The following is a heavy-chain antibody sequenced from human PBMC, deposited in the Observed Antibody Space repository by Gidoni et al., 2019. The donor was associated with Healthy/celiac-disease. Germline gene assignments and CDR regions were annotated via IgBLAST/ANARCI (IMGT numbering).Heavy chain of an antibody. D-gene: IGHD2-2*01. J-gene: IGHJ6*02. CDR2: IYTSGST. Sequence: QVQLQESGPGLVKPSQTLSLTCTVSGGSISSGSYYWSWIRQPAGKGLEWIGRIYTSGSTNYNPSLKSRVTISVDTSKNQFSLKLSSVTAADTAVYYGAAKNIVLVPAAEYYYYGMDVWGQGTTVTVSS. CDR1: GGSISSGSYY. V-gene: IGHV4-61*02. CDR3: AAKNIVLVPAAEYYYYGMDV.